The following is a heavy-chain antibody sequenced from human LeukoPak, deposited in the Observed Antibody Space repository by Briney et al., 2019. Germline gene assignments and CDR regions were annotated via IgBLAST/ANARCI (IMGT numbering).Heavy chain of an antibody. CDR2: ISSSSSYI. D-gene: IGHD3-10*01. Sequence: PGGSLRLSCAASGFTFSSYSMNWVRQAPGKGLEWVSSISSSSSYIYYADSVKGRFTISRDNAKNSLYLQMNSLRAEDTAVYYCVRVGNYGFGRSDAFDIWGQGTMVTVSS. CDR3: VRVGNYGFGRSDAFDI. CDR1: GFTFSSYS. V-gene: IGHV3-21*01. J-gene: IGHJ3*02.